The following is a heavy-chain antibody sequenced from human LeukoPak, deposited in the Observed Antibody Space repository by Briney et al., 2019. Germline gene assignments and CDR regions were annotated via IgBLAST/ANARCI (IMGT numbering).Heavy chain of an antibody. D-gene: IGHD3-10*01. CDR2: ISDSGGRT. Sequence: GGSLRLSCAVSGITLSNYGMSRVRQAPGKGLEWVAGISDSGGRTNYADSVKGRFTISRDNPKNTLYLQMNSLRAEDTAVYYCARTMGRGPGGHFDYWGQGTLVTVSS. CDR1: GITLSNYG. V-gene: IGHV3-23*01. CDR3: ARTMGRGPGGHFDY. J-gene: IGHJ4*02.